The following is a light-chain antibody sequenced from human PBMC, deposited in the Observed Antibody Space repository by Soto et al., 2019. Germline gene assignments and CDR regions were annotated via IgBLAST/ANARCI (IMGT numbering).Light chain of an antibody. CDR2: DVS. CDR1: SIDVGGYNY. Sequence: QSVLTQPRSVSGSPGQSVTISCTGTSIDVGGYNYVSWYQQHPGKAPKLMIYDVSKRPSGVPDRFSGSKSGNTASLTISGLQADDEADYYCLSYEISLLALYVVGTGTKVPDL. J-gene: IGLJ1*01. CDR3: LSYEISLLALYV. V-gene: IGLV2-11*01.